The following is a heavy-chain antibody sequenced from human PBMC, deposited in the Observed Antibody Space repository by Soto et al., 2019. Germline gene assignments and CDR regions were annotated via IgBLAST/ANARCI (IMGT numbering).Heavy chain of an antibody. D-gene: IGHD3-10*01. Sequence: ASETLSPPSPVSGGPPSRGGYPRGWVPPPPRKGLEWIGYIYHSGSTYYNPSLKSRVTISVDRSKNQFSLKLSSVTAADTAVYYCARAGPWFGRKQYGMDVWGQGTTVTVSS. V-gene: IGHV4-30-2*01. CDR2: IYHSGST. CDR1: GGPPSRGGYP. J-gene: IGHJ6*02. CDR3: ARAGPWFGRKQYGMDV.